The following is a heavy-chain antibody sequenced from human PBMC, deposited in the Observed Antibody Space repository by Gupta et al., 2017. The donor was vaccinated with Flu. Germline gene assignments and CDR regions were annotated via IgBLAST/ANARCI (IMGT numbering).Heavy chain of an antibody. CDR2: IYYSGST. CDR1: GGSIRSGGYY. J-gene: IGHJ6*02. Sequence: VQLQESGPGLVKPSQTLSLTCTVSGGSIRSGGYYWGRIRQHPGKGLEWIGYIYYSGSTYYNPSLKSRVTISVDTSKNQFSLKLSSVTAADTAVYYCARDLWTSSSSGYYYGMDVWGQGTTVTVSS. CDR3: ARDLWTSSSSGYYYGMDV. V-gene: IGHV4-31*03. D-gene: IGHD6-6*01.